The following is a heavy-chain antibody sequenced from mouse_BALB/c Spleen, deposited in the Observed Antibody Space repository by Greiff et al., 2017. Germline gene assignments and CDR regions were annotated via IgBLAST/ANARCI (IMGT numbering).Heavy chain of an antibody. Sequence: QVQLKESGPSLVQPSQSLSITCTVSGFSLTSYGVHWVRQSPGKGLEWLGVIWRGGSTDYNAAFMSRLSITKDNSKSQVFFKMNSLQADDTAIYYCAKKGPPRGYGSSPFYAMDYWGQGTSVTVSS. J-gene: IGHJ4*01. D-gene: IGHD1-1*01. V-gene: IGHV2-5-1*01. CDR1: GFSLTSYG. CDR3: AKKGPPRGYGSSPFYAMDY. CDR2: IWRGGST.